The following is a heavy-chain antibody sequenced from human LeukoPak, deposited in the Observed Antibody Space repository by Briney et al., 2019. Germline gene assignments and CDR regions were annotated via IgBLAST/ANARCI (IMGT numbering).Heavy chain of an antibody. V-gene: IGHV3-66*01. Sequence: GGSLRLSCEASGFSVTTNYMTWVRQAPGKGLEWVSVIYTGTGPFYADSVKGRFTLSRDNSKNTLYLQMHNLRADDTAVYFCARVGGLKEIYGDAFDIWGQGTVVTVSS. CDR3: ARVGGLKEIYGDAFDI. CDR2: IYTGTGP. CDR1: GFSVTTNY. D-gene: IGHD3-16*01. J-gene: IGHJ3*02.